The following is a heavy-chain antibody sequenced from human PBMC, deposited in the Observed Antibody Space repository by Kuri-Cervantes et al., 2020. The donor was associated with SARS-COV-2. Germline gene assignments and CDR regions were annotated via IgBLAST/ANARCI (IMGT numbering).Heavy chain of an antibody. D-gene: IGHD3-22*01. V-gene: IGHV3-33*01. J-gene: IGHJ3*02. Sequence: GGSMRLSCVASGFNFSNYGRHWVRQAPGKGLEWVSAIWYDGSNKHYRDSVKGRFTVSRDNSKKTLYVDMNSLRAEDTAVYYCARMASLRMKSSGFGDAFDIWGQGTLVTVSS. CDR3: ARMASLRMKSSGFGDAFDI. CDR2: IWYDGSNK. CDR1: GFNFSNYG.